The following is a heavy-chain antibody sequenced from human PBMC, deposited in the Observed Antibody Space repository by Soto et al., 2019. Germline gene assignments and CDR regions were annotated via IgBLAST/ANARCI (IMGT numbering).Heavy chain of an antibody. J-gene: IGHJ5*02. D-gene: IGHD6-13*01. V-gene: IGHV6-1*01. CDR3: ARDSIAAAGTDWFDP. CDR2: TYYRSKWYN. CDR1: GDSVSRNSAA. Sequence: SQTLSLPCAISGDSVSRNSAAWNWIRQSPSRGLEWLGRTYYRSKWYNDYAVSVKSRITINPDTSKNQFSLQLNSVTPEDTAVYYCARDSIAAAGTDWFDPWGQGTLVTVSS.